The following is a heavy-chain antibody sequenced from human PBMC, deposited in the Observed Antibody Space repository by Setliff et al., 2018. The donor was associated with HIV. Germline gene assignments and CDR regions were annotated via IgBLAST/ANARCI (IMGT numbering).Heavy chain of an antibody. CDR3: ARVSSTYWYSIFRNYYYHMDV. J-gene: IGHJ6*03. D-gene: IGHD2-8*02. CDR1: GGSFSDYY. Sequence: PSETLSLTCAVYGGSFSDYYWTWIRQSPGKGLEWIGEINHSGSTYYNPSLKSRVTISVDTSKNQFSLKLSSVTAADTAVYYCARVSSTYWYSIFRNYYYHMDVWGKGTTVTVSS. V-gene: IGHV4-34*01. CDR2: INHSGST.